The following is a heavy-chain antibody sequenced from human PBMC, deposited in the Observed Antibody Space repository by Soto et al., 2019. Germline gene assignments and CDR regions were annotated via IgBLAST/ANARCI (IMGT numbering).Heavy chain of an antibody. V-gene: IGHV1-18*04. J-gene: IGHJ5*02. CDR1: GYTFTSYG. D-gene: IGHD6-6*01. Sequence: QVQLVQSGAEVKKPGASVKVSCKASGYTFTSYGISWVRQAPGLGLEWMGWISAYNGNTNYAQKLQGRVTMTTDTSTSSAYMELRSLRSDDTAMYYCAQTGSSIAAPNWFDPWGQGTLVTVSS. CDR2: ISAYNGNT. CDR3: AQTGSSIAAPNWFDP.